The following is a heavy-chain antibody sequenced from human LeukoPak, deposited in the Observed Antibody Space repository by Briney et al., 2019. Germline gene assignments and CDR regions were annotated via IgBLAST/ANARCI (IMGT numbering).Heavy chain of an antibody. V-gene: IGHV3-74*01. D-gene: IGHD5-12*01. CDR2: INSDGSST. CDR3: TRDYSGLS. CDR1: GFTFSNYW. J-gene: IGHJ5*02. Sequence: GGSLRLSCATSGFTFSNYWMHWVRQAPGKGLAWVSRINSDGSSTNYADSVKGRFTISRDNAENTLYLQMNSLRAEDAAMYYCTRDYSGLSWGQGALVTVSS.